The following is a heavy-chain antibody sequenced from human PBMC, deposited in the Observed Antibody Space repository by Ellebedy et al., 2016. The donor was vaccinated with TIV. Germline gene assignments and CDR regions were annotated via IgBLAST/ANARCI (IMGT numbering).Heavy chain of an antibody. V-gene: IGHV3-74*01. J-gene: IGHJ4*02. D-gene: IGHD1-26*01. Sequence: GGSLRLXXAASGFTFSNYWMHWVRQAPGKGLVWVSRIKSDGSSTTYADSVKGRFTISRDNAKNTLYLQMNSLRAEDTAGYYCARDPGELLPGLADYWGQGTLVTVSS. CDR2: IKSDGSST. CDR1: GFTFSNYW. CDR3: ARDPGELLPGLADY.